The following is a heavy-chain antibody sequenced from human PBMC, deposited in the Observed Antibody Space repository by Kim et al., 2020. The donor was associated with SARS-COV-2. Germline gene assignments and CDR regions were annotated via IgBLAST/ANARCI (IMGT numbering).Heavy chain of an antibody. CDR2: ISSSSSTI. CDR3: ARDEFNYDFWSGYYYEYYGMDV. J-gene: IGHJ6*02. Sequence: GGSLRLSCAASGFTFSSYSMNWVRQAPGKGLEWVSYISSSSSTIYYADSVKGRFTISRDNAKNSLYLQMNSLRDEDTAVYYCARDEFNYDFWSGYYYEYYGMDVWGQGTTVTVSS. CDR1: GFTFSSYS. D-gene: IGHD3-3*01. V-gene: IGHV3-48*02.